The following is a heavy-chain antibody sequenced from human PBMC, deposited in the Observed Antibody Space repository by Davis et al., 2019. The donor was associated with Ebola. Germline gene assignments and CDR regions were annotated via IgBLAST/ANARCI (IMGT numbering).Heavy chain of an antibody. D-gene: IGHD2-2*01. J-gene: IGHJ4*02. CDR3: TMSGTNDY. CDR1: GFTFSGSA. V-gene: IGHV3-73*01. Sequence: GESLKISCAASGFTFSGSAMHWVRQASGKGLEWVSRIRSKANSYATAYAASVKGRFTISRDDSKNTAYLQMNSLKTEDTAVYYCTMSGTNDYWGQGTLVTVSS. CDR2: IRSKANSYAT.